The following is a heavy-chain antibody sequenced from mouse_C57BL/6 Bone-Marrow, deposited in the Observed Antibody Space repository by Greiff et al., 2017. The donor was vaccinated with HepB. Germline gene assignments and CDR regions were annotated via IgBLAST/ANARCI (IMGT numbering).Heavy chain of an antibody. CDR1: GFTFSDYG. Sequence: EVKVVESGGGLVKPGGSLKLSCAASGFTFSDYGMHWVRQAPEKGLEWVAYISSGSSTIYYADTVKGRFTISRDNAKNTLFLQMTSLRSEDTAMYYCASPYYYGNYDCAMDYWGQGTSVTVSS. J-gene: IGHJ4*01. CDR2: ISSGSSTI. D-gene: IGHD2-1*01. CDR3: ASPYYYGNYDCAMDY. V-gene: IGHV5-17*01.